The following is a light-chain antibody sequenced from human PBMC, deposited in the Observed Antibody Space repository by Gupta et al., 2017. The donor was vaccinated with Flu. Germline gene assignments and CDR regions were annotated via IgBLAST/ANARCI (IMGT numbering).Light chain of an antibody. CDR3: QQNHRWPET. Sequence: GKRVTLFCRASEIVKNNLVWYQMRPGLAPRLLIYGASRRGTGVPDRFSGSGSGTEFTLTVSSLQSDDLGIYYCQQNHRWPETFGQGTRVQL. J-gene: IGKJ1*01. CDR2: GAS. V-gene: IGKV3-15*01. CDR1: EIVKNN.